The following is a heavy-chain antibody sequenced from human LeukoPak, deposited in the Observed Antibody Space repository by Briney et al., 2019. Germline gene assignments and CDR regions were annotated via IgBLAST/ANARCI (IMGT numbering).Heavy chain of an antibody. D-gene: IGHD6-19*01. V-gene: IGHV4-59*01. CDR3: ARVMYSSGWYGGKIFDY. J-gene: IGHJ4*02. Sequence: SETLSLTCAVYGGSISSYYWSWIRQPPGKGLEWIGYIYYSGSTNYNPSLKSRVTISVDTSKNQFSLKLSSVTAADTAVYYCARVMYSSGWYGGKIFDYWGQGTLVTVSS. CDR1: GGSISSYY. CDR2: IYYSGST.